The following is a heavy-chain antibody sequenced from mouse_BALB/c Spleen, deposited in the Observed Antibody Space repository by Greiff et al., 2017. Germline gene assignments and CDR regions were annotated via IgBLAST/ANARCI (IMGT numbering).Heavy chain of an antibody. CDR3: TRDLYDGYYFDY. Sequence: EVKLVESGGGLVKPGGSLKLSCAASGFTFSSYTMSWVRQTPEKRLEWVATISSGGSYTYYPDSVKGRFTISRDNAKNTLYLQMSSLKSEDTAMYYCTRDLYDGYYFDYWGQGTTLTVSS. V-gene: IGHV5-6-4*01. D-gene: IGHD2-3*01. CDR2: ISSGGSYT. CDR1: GFTFSSYT. J-gene: IGHJ2*01.